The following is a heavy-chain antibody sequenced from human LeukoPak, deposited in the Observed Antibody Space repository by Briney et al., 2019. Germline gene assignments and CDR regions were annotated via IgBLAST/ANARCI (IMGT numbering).Heavy chain of an antibody. CDR1: GFTFSNAW. CDR3: TADTVIRGVIFLGNHAMDV. J-gene: IGHJ6*02. CDR2: IKSKTDGGTT. V-gene: IGHV3-15*01. D-gene: IGHD3-10*01. Sequence: GGSLRLSCAASGFTFSNAWMSWVRQAPGKGLEWVGRIKSKTDGGTTDYAAPVKDRFTISRDDSKSTMYVQMNSLKTEDTAVYYCTADTVIRGVIFLGNHAMDVWGQGTTVTVSS.